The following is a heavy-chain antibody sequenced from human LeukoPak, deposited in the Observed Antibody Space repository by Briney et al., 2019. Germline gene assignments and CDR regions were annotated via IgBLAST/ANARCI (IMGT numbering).Heavy chain of an antibody. D-gene: IGHD4-17*01. CDR1: GFSLRSYS. V-gene: IGHV3-21*06. Sequence: GGSLRLSCTASGFSLRSYSMSWVRQAPGKGLEWVAYISSSGSYIYHADSVEGRFTISRDNSKNSLYLQMNSLRAEDMAVYYCAREITTVKYYHMDVWGKGTTVTVSS. J-gene: IGHJ6*03. CDR2: ISSSGSYI. CDR3: AREITTVKYYHMDV.